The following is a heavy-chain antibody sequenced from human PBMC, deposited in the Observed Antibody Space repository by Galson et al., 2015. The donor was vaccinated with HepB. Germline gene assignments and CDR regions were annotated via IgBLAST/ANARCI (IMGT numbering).Heavy chain of an antibody. J-gene: IGHJ6*02. CDR3: ARVSGYRYYYYYGMDV. V-gene: IGHV3-30*04. CDR2: ISYDGSNK. CDR1: GFTFSSYA. D-gene: IGHD5-12*01. Sequence: SLRLSCAASGFTFSSYAMHWVRQAPGEGLEWVAVISYDGSNKYYADSVKGRFTISRDNSKNTLYLQMNSLRAEDTAVYYCARVSGYRYYYYYGMDVWGQGTTVTVSS.